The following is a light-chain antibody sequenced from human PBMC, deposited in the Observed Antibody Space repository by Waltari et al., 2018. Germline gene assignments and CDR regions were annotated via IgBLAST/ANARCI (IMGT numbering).Light chain of an antibody. CDR2: DVS. J-gene: IGLJ1*01. CDR1: SSDVGGYNY. CDR3: SSYTSSSTLYV. V-gene: IGLV2-14*03. Sequence: QSALTQPASVSGSPGQSITISCTGTSSDVGGYNYVSWYQQHPGKAPKLMICDVSNRPSGVSKRFSGSKSGNTASLTISGLQAEDEADYYCSSYTSSSTLYVFGTGTKVTVL.